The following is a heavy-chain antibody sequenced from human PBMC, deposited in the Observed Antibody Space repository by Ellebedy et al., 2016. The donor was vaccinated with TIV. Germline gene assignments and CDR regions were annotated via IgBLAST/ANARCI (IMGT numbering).Heavy chain of an antibody. J-gene: IGHJ4*01. CDR1: GYIFTSYG. V-gene: IGHV1-18*01. D-gene: IGHD2-8*01. CDR3: ARELNGYADY. Sequence: ASVKVSXXASGYIFTSYGISWVRQAPGQGLEWMGWISGNNGKTNYAQNFQGRVTMTTDTSTSTAYMELRSLRSDDTAVYYCARELNGYADYWGQGTLVTVSS. CDR2: ISGNNGKT.